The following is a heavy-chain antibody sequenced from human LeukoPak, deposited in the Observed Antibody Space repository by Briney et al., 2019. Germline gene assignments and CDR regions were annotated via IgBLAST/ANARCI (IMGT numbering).Heavy chain of an antibody. V-gene: IGHV3-53*01. CDR1: GFTVSSNY. D-gene: IGHD4-23*01. CDR2: IYSGGST. CDR3: AREKLVVTRLGAFDI. J-gene: IGHJ3*02. Sequence: GGSLRLSCAASGFTVSSNYMSWVRQAPGKGLEWVSVIYSGGSTYYADSVKGRFTISRDNPKNTLYLQMNSLRAEDTAVYYCAREKLVVTRLGAFDIWGQGTMVTVSS.